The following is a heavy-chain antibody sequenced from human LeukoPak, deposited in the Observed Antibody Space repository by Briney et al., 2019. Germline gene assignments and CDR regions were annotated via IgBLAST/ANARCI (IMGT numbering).Heavy chain of an antibody. Sequence: GGSLRLSCAASGFTFSNAWMSWVRQAPGKGLEWVGRIKSKTDGGTTDYAAPVKGRFTISRDDSKSIAYLQMNSLKTEDTAVYYCTRHTRGGPYYFDYWGQGTLVTVSS. CDR1: GFTFSNAW. J-gene: IGHJ4*02. V-gene: IGHV3-15*01. CDR3: TRHTRGGPYYFDY. D-gene: IGHD2-15*01. CDR2: IKSKTDGGTT.